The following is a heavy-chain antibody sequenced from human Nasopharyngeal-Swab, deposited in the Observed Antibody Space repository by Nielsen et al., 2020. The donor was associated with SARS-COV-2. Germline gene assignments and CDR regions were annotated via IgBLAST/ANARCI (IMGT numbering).Heavy chain of an antibody. J-gene: IGHJ4*02. D-gene: IGHD3-3*01. CDR3: AGPSYYDFWSGYHFGY. CDR1: GFTVSSNY. V-gene: IGHV3-66*01. CDR2: IYSGGST. Sequence: GGSLRLSCAASGFTVSSNYMSWVRQAPGKGLEWVSVIYSGGSTYYADSVKGRFTISRDNSKNTLYLQMNSLRAEDTAVYYCAGPSYYDFWSGYHFGYWGQGTLVTVSS.